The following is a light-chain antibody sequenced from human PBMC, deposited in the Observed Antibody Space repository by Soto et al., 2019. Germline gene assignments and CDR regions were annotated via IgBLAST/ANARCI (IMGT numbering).Light chain of an antibody. Sequence: EKVMTQSPATLSVSPGDRATLSCRSIQSVSTHLAWYQQKPGQAPRLLIYGASTRATGIPARFSGSGSGTEFTLTISSLESEDFAIYYCQQYDNWPPWTFGQGTKVEIK. CDR1: QSVSTH. CDR2: GAS. V-gene: IGKV3-15*01. CDR3: QQYDNWPPWT. J-gene: IGKJ1*01.